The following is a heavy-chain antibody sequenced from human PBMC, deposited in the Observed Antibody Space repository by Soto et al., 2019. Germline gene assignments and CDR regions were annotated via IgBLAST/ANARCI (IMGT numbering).Heavy chain of an antibody. V-gene: IGHV3-23*01. CDR2: IGGSGGRT. J-gene: IGHJ3*01. Sequence: EVQLLGSGGGLIQPGGSLRLSCAASGVTFNNYAMSWVRQAPGTGLELVAAIGGSGGRTYFADSVKGRFTISRDNSKNTLYPKMNSLRVEDTAVYYGATDLYDYIWGTYRHRAFDACGQGTMVTVSS. CDR1: GVTFNNYA. D-gene: IGHD3-16*02. CDR3: ATDLYDYIWGTYRHRAFDA.